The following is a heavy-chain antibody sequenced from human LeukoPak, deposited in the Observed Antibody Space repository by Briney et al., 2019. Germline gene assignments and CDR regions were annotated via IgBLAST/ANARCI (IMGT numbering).Heavy chain of an antibody. CDR1: GGSISTYY. CDR2: IYYSGAT. V-gene: IGHV4-59*01. D-gene: IGHD4-17*01. Sequence: PSETLSLTCTVSGGSISTYYWNWIRQPPGKGLEWIGYIYYSGATNYNPSLKSRVTISVDTSKNQFSLKLSSVTAADTAVYYCARGHPVGSYGDYGYWGQGTLVTVSS. CDR3: ARGHPVGSYGDYGY. J-gene: IGHJ4*02.